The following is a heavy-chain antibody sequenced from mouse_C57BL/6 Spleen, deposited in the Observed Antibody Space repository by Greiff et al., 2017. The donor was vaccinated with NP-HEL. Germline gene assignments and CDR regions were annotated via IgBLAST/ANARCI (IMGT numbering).Heavy chain of an antibody. D-gene: IGHD1-1*01. CDR2: INPSNGGT. Sequence: QVQLQQSGTELVKPGASVKLSCKASGYTFTSYWMHWVKQRPGQGLEWIGNINPSNGGTNYNEKFKSKATLTVDKSSSTAYMQLSSLTSEDSAVYYCARGDYCGSTPYAMDYWGQGTSVTVSS. V-gene: IGHV1-53*01. CDR1: GYTFTSYW. CDR3: ARGDYCGSTPYAMDY. J-gene: IGHJ4*01.